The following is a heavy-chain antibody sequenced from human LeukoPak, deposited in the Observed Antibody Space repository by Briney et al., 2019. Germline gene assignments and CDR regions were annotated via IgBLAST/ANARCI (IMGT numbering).Heavy chain of an antibody. CDR2: IGGSNGST. CDR3: ARYYQGGFGTAIDY. CDR1: GFTLSGYA. J-gene: IGHJ4*02. Sequence: GGALRLSCADPGFTLSGYAMSWVRHTPEKGVEWVSTIGGSNGSTDYTVSVKCRFTIPRDNTKNSLYLQRNSLRAEDTAVYYCARYYQGGFGTAIDYWGQGTLVTVSS. D-gene: IGHD5-18*01. V-gene: IGHV3-23*01.